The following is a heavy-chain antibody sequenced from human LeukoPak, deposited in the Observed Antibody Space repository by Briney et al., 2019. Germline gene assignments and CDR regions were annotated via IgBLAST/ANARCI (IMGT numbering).Heavy chain of an antibody. D-gene: IGHD3-22*01. Sequence: GSLRLSCSASGFTYSYFPMHWVRQAPGKGLEYVSAVSSDGGSTYYADSVRGRFTISRDNSKNTLSLQMGSLRPEDTAVYYCVKAILFGSVSYYADWGQGTLVTVSS. J-gene: IGHJ4*02. CDR2: VSSDGGST. V-gene: IGHV3-64D*09. CDR3: VKAILFGSVSYYAD. CDR1: GFTYSYFP.